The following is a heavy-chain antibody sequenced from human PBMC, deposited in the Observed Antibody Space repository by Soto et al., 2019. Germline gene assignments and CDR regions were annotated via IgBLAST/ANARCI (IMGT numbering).Heavy chain of an antibody. J-gene: IGHJ6*02. CDR2: IIPIFGTA. V-gene: IGHV1-69*13. D-gene: IGHD5-18*01. CDR1: GGTFSSYA. Sequence: SVKISSKASGGTFSSYAISWVRQAPGQELEWMGGIIPIFGTANYAQKFQGRVTITADESTSTAYMELSSLRSEDTAVYYCARDRRRWIPGYYYYGLDVWGQGTTVTVSS. CDR3: ARDRRRWIPGYYYYGLDV.